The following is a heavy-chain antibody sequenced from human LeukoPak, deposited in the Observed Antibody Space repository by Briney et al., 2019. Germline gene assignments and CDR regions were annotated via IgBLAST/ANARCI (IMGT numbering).Heavy chain of an antibody. V-gene: IGHV4-34*01. J-gene: IGHJ6*03. CDR2: INHSGST. CDR1: GGSFSGYY. D-gene: IGHD4-17*01. Sequence: SETLSLTCAVYGGSFSGYYWSWIRQPPGKGLEWIGEINHSGSTNYNPSLKSRVTISVDTSKNQFSLKLSSVTAADTAVYYCSSTVTTLHYYYYYYMDVWGKGTTVTVSS. CDR3: SSTVTTLHYYYYYYMDV.